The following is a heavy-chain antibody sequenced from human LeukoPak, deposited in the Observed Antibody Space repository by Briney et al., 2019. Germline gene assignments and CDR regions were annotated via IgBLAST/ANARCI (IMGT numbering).Heavy chain of an antibody. CDR3: AKDRPIVVVPAAIGYMDV. V-gene: IGHV3-30*02. J-gene: IGHJ6*03. CDR2: IRYDGSNK. CDR1: GFTFSDYY. Sequence: GGSLRLSCAASGFTFSDYYMSWVRQAPGKGLEWVAFIRYDGSNKYYADSVKGRFTISRDNSKNTLYLQMNSLRAEDTAVYYCAKDRPIVVVPAAIGYMDVWGKGTTVTVSS. D-gene: IGHD2-2*01.